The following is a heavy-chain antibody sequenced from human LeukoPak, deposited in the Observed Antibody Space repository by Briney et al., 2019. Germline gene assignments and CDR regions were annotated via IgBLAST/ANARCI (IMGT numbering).Heavy chain of an antibody. D-gene: IGHD4-11*01. CDR3: AAMTTVSENYYYYYMDV. CDR1: GGTFSSYA. J-gene: IGHJ6*03. V-gene: IGHV1-69*05. CDR2: IIPIFGTA. Sequence: SVKVSFKASGGTFSSYAISWVRQAPGQGLEWMGGIIPIFGTANYAQKFQGRVTITTDESTSTAYMELSSLRSEDTAVYYCAAMTTVSENYYYYYMDVWGKGTTVTVSS.